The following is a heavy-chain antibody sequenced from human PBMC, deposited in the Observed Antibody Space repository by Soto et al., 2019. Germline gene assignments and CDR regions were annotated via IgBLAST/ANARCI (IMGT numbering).Heavy chain of an antibody. CDR1: GFTFSSYA. J-gene: IGHJ4*02. D-gene: IGHD3-3*01. CDR3: ARDKRDLRFLEWSYYFDY. CDR2: ISYDGSNK. Sequence: GGALRLSCAASGFTFSSYAMHWVRQAPGKGLEWVAVISYDGSNKYYADSVKGRFTISRDNSKNTLYLQLNSLRAEDTAVYYCARDKRDLRFLEWSYYFDYWGQGTLVTVSS. V-gene: IGHV3-30-3*01.